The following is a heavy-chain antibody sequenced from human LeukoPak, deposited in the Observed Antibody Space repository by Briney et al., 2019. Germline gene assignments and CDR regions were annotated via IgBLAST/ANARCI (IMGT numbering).Heavy chain of an antibody. V-gene: IGHV4-39*01. CDR1: GFTFSSYA. CDR3: TRRHPGSGYSYDF. J-gene: IGHJ4*02. D-gene: IGHD3-22*01. CDR2: IYYSGST. Sequence: PGVSLRLSCAASGFTFSSYAMSWVRQAPGKGLEWVGSIYYSGSTYYNPSLKSRVTISVDTSKNQFSLKLTSVTAADTAVYYCTRRHPGSGYSYDFWGQGTLVTVPS.